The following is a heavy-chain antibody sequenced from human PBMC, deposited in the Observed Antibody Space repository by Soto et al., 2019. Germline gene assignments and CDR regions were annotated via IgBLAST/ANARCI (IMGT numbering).Heavy chain of an antibody. CDR3: ARAWVNRGRLDY. D-gene: IGHD3-10*01. J-gene: IGHJ4*02. Sequence: QVQLVQSGAEVKKPGASVKVSCKASGYTFTSYYMHWVRQAPGQGLEWMGIINPSGGSTSYAQKFQGRATMTRDPATNPVFMELSSLRSEDTAGYYCARAWVNRGRLDYWGQGTLVTVSS. V-gene: IGHV1-46*01. CDR1: GYTFTSYY. CDR2: INPSGGST.